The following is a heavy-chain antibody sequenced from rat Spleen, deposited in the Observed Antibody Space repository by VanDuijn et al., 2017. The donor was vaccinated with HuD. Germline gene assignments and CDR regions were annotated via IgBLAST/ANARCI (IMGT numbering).Heavy chain of an antibody. D-gene: IGHD1-11*01. CDR2: INSAGST. CDR3: ARYGYGGYSGVMDA. J-gene: IGHJ4*01. Sequence: EVQLQESGPGLVKPSQSLSLTCSVTGHSISSSYRWNWIRKFPGNKLEWMGYINSAGSTNYNPSLKSRISITRDTSKNQFFLQVNSVTTEDTATYYCARYGYGGYSGVMDAWGQGASVTVSS. CDR1: GHSISSSYR. V-gene: IGHV3-3*01.